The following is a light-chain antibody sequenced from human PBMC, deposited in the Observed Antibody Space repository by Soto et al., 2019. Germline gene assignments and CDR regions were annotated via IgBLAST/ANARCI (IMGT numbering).Light chain of an antibody. Sequence: DVQMTQTPSSVSASVGDRVTITWRASERIGSWFAWYQQKPGKAPKLLIYGACILQGEVPSRFSGSGSETDFALIISSLQPEDFATYYCQQTYSFPHTFGQGTKVEIK. CDR3: QQTYSFPHT. CDR1: ERIGSW. CDR2: GAC. V-gene: IGKV1-12*01. J-gene: IGKJ2*01.